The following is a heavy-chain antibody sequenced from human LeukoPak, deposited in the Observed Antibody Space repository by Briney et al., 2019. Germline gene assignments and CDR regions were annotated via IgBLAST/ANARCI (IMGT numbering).Heavy chain of an antibody. J-gene: IGHJ4*02. D-gene: IGHD4-17*01. CDR1: GYTFTGYY. CDR3: ARLTTLTTTFDY. CDR2: INPNSGGT. V-gene: IGHV1-2*02. Sequence: ASVKVSCKASGYTFTGYYMHWVRQAPGQGLEWMGWINPNSGGTNYAQKFQGRVTMTRDTSISTAYMELSRLRSDDTAVYYCARLTTLTTTFDYWGQGTLVTVSS.